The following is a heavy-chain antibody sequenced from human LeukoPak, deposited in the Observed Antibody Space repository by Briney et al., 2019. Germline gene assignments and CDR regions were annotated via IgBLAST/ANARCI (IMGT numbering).Heavy chain of an antibody. J-gene: IGHJ4*02. V-gene: IGHV3-23*01. CDR3: AKPWTPRLSGYYPDY. CDR2: ISGSGGST. D-gene: IGHD3-22*01. CDR1: GFTFSSYA. Sequence: AGSLRLSCAASGFTFSSYAMSWVRHAPGQGLEWVSAISGSGGSTYYADSVKGRFTISRDNSKNTLYLQMNSLRAEDTAVYYCAKPWTPRLSGYYPDYWGQVTLVTVSS.